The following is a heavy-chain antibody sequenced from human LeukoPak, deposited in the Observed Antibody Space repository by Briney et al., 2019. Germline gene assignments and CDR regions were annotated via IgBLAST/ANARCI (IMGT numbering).Heavy chain of an antibody. J-gene: IGHJ5*02. CDR3: RPEFGLHWGS. D-gene: IGHD1-14*01. Sequence: GGSLTLPCTGSGFILGHFPMRCFRQAPGKGLEWVSFIKTKAYGEPTYYDASVKDTFNISRDASKSIAYLQMNSLTSEDTGVYYCRPEFGLHWGSWGRGTLVTVSS. CDR2: IKTKAYGEPT. V-gene: IGHV3-49*03. CDR1: GFILGHFP.